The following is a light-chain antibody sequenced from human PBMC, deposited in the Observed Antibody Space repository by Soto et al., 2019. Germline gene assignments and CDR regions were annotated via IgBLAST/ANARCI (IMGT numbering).Light chain of an antibody. CDR1: QSVSNY. CDR2: DAP. J-gene: IGKJ1*01. Sequence: IVLTQSPATLSLSPGERATLSCRASQSVSNYVAWYQQKPGQAPRLLIYDAPTRATGIPGRFSGSGSGTDFTLTISSLEPEDFAVYYCQQYGSSPRTFGQGTKVDIK. V-gene: IGKV3-20*01. CDR3: QQYGSSPRT.